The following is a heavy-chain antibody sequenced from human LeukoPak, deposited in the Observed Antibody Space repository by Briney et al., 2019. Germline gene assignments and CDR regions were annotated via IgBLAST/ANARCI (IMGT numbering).Heavy chain of an antibody. CDR2: ISSSSSTI. CDR3: ARDPYYYGSGSYHNWFDP. V-gene: IGHV3-48*01. J-gene: IGHJ5*02. Sequence: GGSLRLSCAASGFNFSSYSMNWVRQAPGKGLEWVSYISSSSSTIYYADSVKGRFTISRDNAKNSLYLQMNSLRAEDTAVYYCARDPYYYGSGSYHNWFDPWGQGTLVTVSS. D-gene: IGHD3-10*01. CDR1: GFNFSSYS.